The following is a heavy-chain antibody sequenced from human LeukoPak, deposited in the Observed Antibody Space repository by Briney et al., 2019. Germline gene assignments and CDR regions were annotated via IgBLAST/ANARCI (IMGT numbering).Heavy chain of an antibody. D-gene: IGHD5-18*01. CDR3: AREPGYSYGFDY. CDR2: TYYSGST. Sequence: SETLSLTCTVSGGSISSYHWSWIRQPPGKGLEWIGYTYYSGSTNYNPSLKSRVTISVDTSKNQFSLKLSSVTAADTAVYYCAREPGYSYGFDYWGQGTLVTVSS. V-gene: IGHV4-59*01. CDR1: GGSISSYH. J-gene: IGHJ4*02.